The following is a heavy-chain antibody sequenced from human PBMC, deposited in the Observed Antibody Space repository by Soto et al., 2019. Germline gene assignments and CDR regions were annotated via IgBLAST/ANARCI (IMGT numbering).Heavy chain of an antibody. Sequence: SETLSLTCTVSGASISSGGYYWSWIRQHPGKGLEWIGYIYYTGSTYYNPSLKSRVTMSVDTSKNQFSLRLSSVTAADTAVYYCARDLQFSRLFYGMDVWGQGTTVTVSS. CDR2: IYYTGST. CDR3: ARDLQFSRLFYGMDV. D-gene: IGHD3-3*02. J-gene: IGHJ6*02. V-gene: IGHV4-31*03. CDR1: GASISSGGYY.